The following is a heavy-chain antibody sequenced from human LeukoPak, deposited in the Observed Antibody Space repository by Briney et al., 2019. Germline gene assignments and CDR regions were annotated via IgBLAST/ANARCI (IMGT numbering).Heavy chain of an antibody. D-gene: IGHD2-15*01. V-gene: IGHV4-39*01. CDR1: GGSISSSNYY. Sequence: NPSETLSLTCSVSGGSISSSNYYWVWIRQPPGKGLEWIGSIYYSGSTFYNPSLESRVTISVDTSKNQFSLKLRSVTAADTAVYYCARGYCSGGSCFYFDYWGQGTLVTVSS. CDR3: ARGYCSGGSCFYFDY. J-gene: IGHJ4*02. CDR2: IYYSGST.